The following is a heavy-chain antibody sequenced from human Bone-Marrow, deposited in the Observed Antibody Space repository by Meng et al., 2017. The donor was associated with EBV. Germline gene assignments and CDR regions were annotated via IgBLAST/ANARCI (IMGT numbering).Heavy chain of an antibody. CDR1: GYTFTNYG. CDR3: ARVILKGDTATPGY. Sequence: QVQLVQSGAEVTTPXXSVKVSCEASGYTFTNYGINWVRQAPGQGLEWMGRINPNSGGTNYAQKFQGRVTMTRDTSISTAYMELSRLRSDDTAVYYCARVILKGDTATPGYWGQGTLVTVSS. D-gene: IGHD2-8*01. CDR2: INPNSGGT. V-gene: IGHV1-2*06. J-gene: IGHJ4*02.